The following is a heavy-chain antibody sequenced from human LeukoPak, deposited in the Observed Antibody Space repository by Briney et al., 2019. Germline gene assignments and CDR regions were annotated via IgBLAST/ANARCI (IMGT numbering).Heavy chain of an antibody. CDR3: ARDSGRYFDWLFGI. D-gene: IGHD3-9*01. J-gene: IGHJ4*02. CDR1: GGSISSYN. CDR2: IYDSENT. Sequence: SETLSLTCTVSGGSISSYNWSWGWQPPRKGLGWVGYIYDSENTNYNPSHKSRVTISADTYKTQFSLTLSSVTAADTAVYHCARDSGRYFDWLFGIWGQGALVTVSS. V-gene: IGHV4-59*01.